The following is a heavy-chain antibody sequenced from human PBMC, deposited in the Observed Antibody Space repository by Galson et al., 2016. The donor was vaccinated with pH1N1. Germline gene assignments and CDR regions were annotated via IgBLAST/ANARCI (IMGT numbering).Heavy chain of an antibody. Sequence: LRLSCAASGFTVSSNYMNWVRQAPGKGLEWVSVLYPGGTTYYADSVKGRFTISRDNSKNTLYLQMNSPRVDDMAVYFCAGGPTRAQLEDHWGQGTLVTVSS. CDR2: LYPGGTT. V-gene: IGHV3-53*01. CDR1: GFTVSSNY. J-gene: IGHJ4*02. D-gene: IGHD6-13*01. CDR3: AGGPTRAQLEDH.